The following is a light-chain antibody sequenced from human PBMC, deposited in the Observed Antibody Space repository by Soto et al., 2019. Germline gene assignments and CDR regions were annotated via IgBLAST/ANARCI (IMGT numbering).Light chain of an antibody. CDR2: RAS. CDR3: QQYYSSRT. CDR1: QSVLYTSNNKNF. V-gene: IGKV4-1*01. J-gene: IGKJ1*01. Sequence: DIVMTQSPDSLAVSLGERATINCKSSQSVLYTSNNKNFLAWYQQKPGQPPKLLIYRASTRESGVPDRFSGSGSGTDFTLTISSLQAEDMAVYYCQQYYSSRTFGQGTKVEIK.